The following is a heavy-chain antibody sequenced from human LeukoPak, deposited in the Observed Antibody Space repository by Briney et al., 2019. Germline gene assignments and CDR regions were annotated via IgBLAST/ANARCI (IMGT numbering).Heavy chain of an antibody. D-gene: IGHD3-3*01. Sequence: GRSLRLSCAASGFTFSSYAMHWVRQAPGKGLEWVAVISYDGSNKYYADSVKGRFTISRDNSKNTLYLQMNSLRAEDTAVYYCARDGYYDFSPGDYWGQGTLVTVSS. CDR2: ISYDGSNK. CDR1: GFTFSSYA. V-gene: IGHV3-30-3*01. J-gene: IGHJ4*02. CDR3: ARDGYYDFSPGDY.